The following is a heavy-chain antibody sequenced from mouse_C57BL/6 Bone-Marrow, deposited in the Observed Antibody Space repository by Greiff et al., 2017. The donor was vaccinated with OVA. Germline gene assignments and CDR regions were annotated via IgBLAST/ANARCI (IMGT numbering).Heavy chain of an antibody. J-gene: IGHJ1*03. Sequence: QVQLKESGAELARPGASVKMSCKASGYTFTSYTMHWVKQRPGQGLEWIGYINPSSGYTKYNQKFKDKATLTADTSSSTAYMQLSSLTSEDSAVYYCARKITTGPWYFDVWGTGTTVTVSS. CDR1: GYTFTSYT. CDR2: INPSSGYT. D-gene: IGHD1-1*01. CDR3: ARKITTGPWYFDV. V-gene: IGHV1-4*01.